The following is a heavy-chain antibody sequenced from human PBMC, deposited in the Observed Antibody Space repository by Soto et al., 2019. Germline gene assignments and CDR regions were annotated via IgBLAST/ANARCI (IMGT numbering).Heavy chain of an antibody. CDR2: LNPNSGGT. J-gene: IGHJ4*02. Sequence: QLQLVQSGAEVKTPGASVKVSCKAYGYTFTAYLIHWVRQAPGQGLEWMGWLNPNSGGTKFAQKFQGRVTMTRDTSISTAYMELSTLTSDDTAVYFCVRDVDEYGDCWGQGTLVNVSS. CDR3: VRDVDEYGDC. V-gene: IGHV1-2*02. CDR1: GYTFTAYL. D-gene: IGHD6-6*01.